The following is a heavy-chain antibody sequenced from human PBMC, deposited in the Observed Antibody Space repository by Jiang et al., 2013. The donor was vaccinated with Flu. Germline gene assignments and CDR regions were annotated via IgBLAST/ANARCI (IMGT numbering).Heavy chain of an antibody. D-gene: IGHD2-15*01. CDR2: IYHSEST. Sequence: GLVKPSETLSLTCAVSGYAISSGYYWGLDPAAPRERGLEWIGNIYHSESTDSVTTYYSPSLKSRVTISLDTSKNQFSLKLSSVTAADTAVYYCAAATMTPYGMDVWGQGTTVTVSS. V-gene: IGHV4-38-2*01. CDR3: AAATMTPYGMDV. CDR1: GYAISSGYY. J-gene: IGHJ6*02.